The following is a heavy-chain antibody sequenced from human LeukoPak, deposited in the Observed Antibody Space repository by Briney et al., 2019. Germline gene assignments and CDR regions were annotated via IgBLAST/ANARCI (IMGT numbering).Heavy chain of an antibody. V-gene: IGHV1-46*01. J-gene: IGHJ4*02. CDR1: GYTFTSYY. CDR3: ARGLRILWFGEFAY. D-gene: IGHD3-10*01. CDR2: INPSGGST. Sequence: ASVKDSCKASGYTFTSYYMHWVRQAPGQGLEWMGIINPSGGSTSYAQKFQGRVTMTRNTSISTAYMELSSLRSEDTAMYYCARGLRILWFGEFAYWGQGTPITVSS.